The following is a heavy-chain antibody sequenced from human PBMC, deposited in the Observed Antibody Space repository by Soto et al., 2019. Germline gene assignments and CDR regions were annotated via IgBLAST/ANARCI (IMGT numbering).Heavy chain of an antibody. CDR3: ARDPCSGGRCYCPLDY. CDR1: GFTFSSYG. D-gene: IGHD2-15*01. CDR2: IWYDGSNK. Sequence: QVQLVESGGGVVQPGRSLRLSCAASGFTFSSYGMHWVRQAPGKGLEWVAVIWYDGSNKYYGDSVKGRFTISRDNSKNTLYLQMNSLRAEDTAVYYCARDPCSGGRCYCPLDYWGQGTLVTVSS. V-gene: IGHV3-33*01. J-gene: IGHJ4*02.